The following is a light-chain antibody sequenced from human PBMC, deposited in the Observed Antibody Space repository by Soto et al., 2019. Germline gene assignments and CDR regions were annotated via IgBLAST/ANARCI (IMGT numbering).Light chain of an antibody. Sequence: QSALTQPPSASGSPGQSVTISCTGTSSDVGGYNYVSWYQHHPGKAPKLMIYEVTKRPSGVPDRFSGSKSGNTASMTVSGLQAEDEADYYCSSYAGSEKYDFGTGTKLTVL. J-gene: IGLJ1*01. CDR3: SSYAGSEKYD. V-gene: IGLV2-8*01. CDR1: SSDVGGYNY. CDR2: EVT.